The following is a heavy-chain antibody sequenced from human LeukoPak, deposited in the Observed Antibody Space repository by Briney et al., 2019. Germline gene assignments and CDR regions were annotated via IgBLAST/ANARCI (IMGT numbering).Heavy chain of an antibody. J-gene: IGHJ6*03. CDR2: IRYDGSNK. Sequence: PGGSLRLSCAASGFTFSSYGMHWVRQAPGKGLEWVAFIRYDGSNKYYADSVKGRFTISRDNSKNTLYLQMNSLRAEDTAVYYCATRGYSYGLSYYYMDVWGKGTTVTISS. V-gene: IGHV3-30*02. CDR1: GFTFSSYG. CDR3: ATRGYSYGLSYYYMDV. D-gene: IGHD5-18*01.